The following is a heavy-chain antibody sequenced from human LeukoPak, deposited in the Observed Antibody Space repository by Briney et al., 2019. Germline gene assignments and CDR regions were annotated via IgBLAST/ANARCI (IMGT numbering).Heavy chain of an antibody. V-gene: IGHV1-18*01. Sequence: GASVKVSRKASGYMFTNYGISWVRQAPGQGLEWMGWVSAYNHNTNYAQKFQGRVTMTTDTSTRTAYMELGSLRSDDTAVYYCASGEAAGFEGDAFDIWGQGTMVTVSS. D-gene: IGHD6-13*01. CDR2: VSAYNHNT. CDR3: ASGEAAGFEGDAFDI. CDR1: GYMFTNYG. J-gene: IGHJ3*02.